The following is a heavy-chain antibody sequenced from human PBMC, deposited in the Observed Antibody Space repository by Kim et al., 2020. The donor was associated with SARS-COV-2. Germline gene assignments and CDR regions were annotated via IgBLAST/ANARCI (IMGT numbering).Heavy chain of an antibody. CDR3: ARVVRGNSGYVSGFAP. CDR1: GGSISSYY. V-gene: IGHV4-59*01. D-gene: IGHD5-12*01. Sequence: SETLSLTCTVSGGSISSYYWSWIRQPPGKGLEWIGYIYYSGSTNYNPSIKSRVTISVDTSKNQFSLKLSSVTAADTAVYYCARVVRGNSGYVSGFAPWGQGTLVTVSS. J-gene: IGHJ5*02. CDR2: IYYSGST.